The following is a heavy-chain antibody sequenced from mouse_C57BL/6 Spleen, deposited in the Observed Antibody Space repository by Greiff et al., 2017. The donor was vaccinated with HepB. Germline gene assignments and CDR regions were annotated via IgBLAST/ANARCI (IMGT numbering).Heavy chain of an antibody. J-gene: IGHJ1*03. CDR3: ASLEGYWYFDV. CDR1: GYTFTSYW. V-gene: IGHV1-64*01. Sequence: QVQLKQPGAELVKPGASVKLSCKASGYTFTSYWMHWVKQRPGQGLEWIGMIHPNSGSTNYNEKFKSKATLTVDKSSSTAYMQLSSLTSEDSAIYYCASLEGYWYFDVWGTGTTVTVSS. CDR2: IHPNSGST.